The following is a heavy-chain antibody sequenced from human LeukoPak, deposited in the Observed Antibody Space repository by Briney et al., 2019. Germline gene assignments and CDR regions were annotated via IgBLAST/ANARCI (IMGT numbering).Heavy chain of an antibody. CDR1: GGSISSYY. Sequence: PSGTLSLTCTVSGGSISSYYWSWIRQPPGKGLEWIGYIYYSGSTNYNPSLKSRVTISIDTSKNQFSLKLSSVTAAGTAVYYCARVVVVPAAIQGAAFDIWGQGTMVTVSS. V-gene: IGHV4-59*01. J-gene: IGHJ3*02. D-gene: IGHD2-2*01. CDR3: ARVVVVPAAIQGAAFDI. CDR2: IYYSGST.